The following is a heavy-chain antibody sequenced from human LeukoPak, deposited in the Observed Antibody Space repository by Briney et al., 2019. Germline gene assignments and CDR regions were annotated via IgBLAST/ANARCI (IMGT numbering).Heavy chain of an antibody. D-gene: IGHD1-26*01. Sequence: GGSLRLSCAASGSTFSNAWMSWVRQAPGKGLEWVGRIKSKTDGGTTDYAAPVKGRFTISRDDSKNTLYLQMNSLKTEDTAVYYCTTDFAWELLRDGMDVWGQGTTVTVSS. J-gene: IGHJ6*02. CDR3: TTDFAWELLRDGMDV. CDR1: GSTFSNAW. V-gene: IGHV3-15*01. CDR2: IKSKTDGGTT.